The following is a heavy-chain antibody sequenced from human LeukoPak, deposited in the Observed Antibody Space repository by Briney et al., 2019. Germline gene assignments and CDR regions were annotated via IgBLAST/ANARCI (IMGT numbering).Heavy chain of an antibody. CDR3: ARDHSGTITGTPLLRYYYMDV. Sequence: ASVKVSCKASGGTFSSYAISWVRQAPGQGLEWMGGIIPIFGTANYAQKFQGRVTITTDESTSTAYMELSSLRSEDTAVYYCARDHSGTITGTPLLRYYYMDVWGKGTMVTVSS. J-gene: IGHJ6*03. V-gene: IGHV1-69*05. CDR1: GGTFSSYA. D-gene: IGHD1-7*01. CDR2: IIPIFGTA.